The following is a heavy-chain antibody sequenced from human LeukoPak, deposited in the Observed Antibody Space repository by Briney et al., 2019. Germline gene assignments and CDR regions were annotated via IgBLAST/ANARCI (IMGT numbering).Heavy chain of an antibody. V-gene: IGHV3-21*01. CDR3: PRSFRGGPYQNYSHYYYMDV. D-gene: IGHD2-15*01. CDR1: GFTFSSYT. Sequence: GGSLRLSCAASGFTFSSYTMNWVRQAPGKGLEWVSSISSSSSYIYYADSVKGRFTISRDNTKNSLYLQMNSLRAEDTAVYYCPRSFRGGPYQNYSHYYYMDVWGKGTTVTVSS. J-gene: IGHJ6*03. CDR2: ISSSSSYI.